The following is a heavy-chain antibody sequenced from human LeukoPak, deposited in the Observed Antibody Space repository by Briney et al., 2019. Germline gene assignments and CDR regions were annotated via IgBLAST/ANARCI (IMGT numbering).Heavy chain of an antibody. CDR3: ARYVTYGGGKYYFDY. CDR1: GDPISSSDHS. CDR2: ISHSGST. D-gene: IGHD3-10*01. J-gene: IGHJ4*02. V-gene: IGHV4-39*01. Sequence: PSETLSLTCTVSGDPISSSDHSWSWIRQPPGKELEWIASISHSGSTYYNPSLKSRVTISVDTSKNQISLRLSSVTAADTAVYFCARYVTYGGGKYYFDYWGQGSLVTVSS.